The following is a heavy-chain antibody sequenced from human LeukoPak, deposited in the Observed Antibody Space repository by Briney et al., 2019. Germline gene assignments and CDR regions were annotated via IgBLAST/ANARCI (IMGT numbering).Heavy chain of an antibody. V-gene: IGHV3-7*01. CDR1: GFPFSSYW. D-gene: IGHD2-21*02. CDR2: INSDGSEG. CDR3: ARGSGRIVVVTAIRATNFDY. J-gene: IGHJ4*02. Sequence: GGSLRLSCVASGFPFSSYWMTWVRQAPGKGLEWVASINSDGSEGYYADVVKGRFTISRDNAKNSLYLQINSLRAEDTAVYYCARGSGRIVVVTAIRATNFDYWGQGTLVTVSS.